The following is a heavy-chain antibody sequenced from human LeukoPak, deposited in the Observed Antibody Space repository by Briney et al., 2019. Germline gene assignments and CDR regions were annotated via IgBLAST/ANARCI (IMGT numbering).Heavy chain of an antibody. V-gene: IGHV3-48*01. Sequence: GGSLRLSCTASGLSFSSYNMNWVRQAPGKGPEWVAYITADNTTKYYADSVKGRFTISRDNTKKSLFLQINSLRAEDTAVYYCAAASAFSSSWRSWGQGTVVTVSS. CDR3: AAASAFSSSWRS. D-gene: IGHD6-13*01. CDR1: GLSFSSYN. CDR2: ITADNTTK. J-gene: IGHJ5*02.